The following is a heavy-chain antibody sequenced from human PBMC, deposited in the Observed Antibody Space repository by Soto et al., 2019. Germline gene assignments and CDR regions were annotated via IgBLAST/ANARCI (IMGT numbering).Heavy chain of an antibody. V-gene: IGHV1-2*04. J-gene: IGHJ5*02. CDR1: GYTFAAYY. Sequence: QVHLVQSGAEVKEPGASVKVSCKASGYTFAAYYIHWVRLAPGQGLEWMGWINPDSGVTNYAQKFQDWVTMTRDTSIRTAYMELRRLRDEDTAVYYCARAPRGDNWFDPWGQGTLVTVSS. D-gene: IGHD3-10*01. CDR2: INPDSGVT. CDR3: ARAPRGDNWFDP.